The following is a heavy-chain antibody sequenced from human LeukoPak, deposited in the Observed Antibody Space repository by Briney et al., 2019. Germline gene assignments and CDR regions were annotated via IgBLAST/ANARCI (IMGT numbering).Heavy chain of an antibody. D-gene: IGHD3-10*02. CDR2: IYTSGST. CDR3: ARLFGDHVAPVDY. V-gene: IGHV4-61*02. J-gene: IGHJ4*02. CDR1: GASISSGSYY. Sequence: SETLSLTCTVSGASISSGSYYWSWIRQPAGKGLEWIGRIYTSGSTNYNPSLKSRVTISVDTSKNQFSLRLSSVTAADTAVYYCARLFGDHVAPVDYWGQGTLVTVSS.